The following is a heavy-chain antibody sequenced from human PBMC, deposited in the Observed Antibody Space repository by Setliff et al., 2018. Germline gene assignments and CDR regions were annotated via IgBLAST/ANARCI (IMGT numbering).Heavy chain of an antibody. D-gene: IGHD2-2*01. CDR2: AYYTGST. J-gene: IGHJ5*02. CDR1: GGSVNSRY. V-gene: IGHV4-59*04. Sequence: TCTVSGGSVNSRYWSWIRQPPGKGLEWIGSAYYTGSTYYNPSLESRVTISVDTSKNLFSLRLTSVSAADTAVYYCATKGHQLVRFQWFDPWGQGQWSPSPQ. CDR3: ATKGHQLVRFQWFDP.